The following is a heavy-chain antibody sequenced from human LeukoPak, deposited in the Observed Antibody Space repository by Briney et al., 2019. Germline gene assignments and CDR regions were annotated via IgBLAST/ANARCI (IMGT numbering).Heavy chain of an antibody. CDR3: ARGLEVITIFGTTPSAAWFDP. J-gene: IGHJ5*02. CDR1: GYTFTSYY. D-gene: IGHD3-3*01. Sequence: SVKVSCKASGYTFTSYYMHWVRQAPGQGLEWMGGIIPIFGTANYAQKFQGRVTITADESTSTAYMELSSLRSEDTAVYYCARGLEVITIFGTTPSAAWFDPWGQGTLVTVSS. CDR2: IIPIFGTA. V-gene: IGHV1-69*13.